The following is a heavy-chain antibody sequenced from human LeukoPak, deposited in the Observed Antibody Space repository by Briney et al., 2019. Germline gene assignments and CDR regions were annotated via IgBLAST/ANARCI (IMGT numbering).Heavy chain of an antibody. CDR2: ISGSGGGT. Sequence: GRSLRLSCAASGFTFSSYSMSWVRQAPGKGLEWVSAISGSGGGTYYADSVTGRFTISRDNSKNTLYLQMNSLRAEYTAVYYCAKEVARIAAAGTRDYWGQGTLVTVSS. V-gene: IGHV3-23*01. CDR1: GFTFSSYS. CDR3: AKEVARIAAAGTRDY. J-gene: IGHJ4*02. D-gene: IGHD6-13*01.